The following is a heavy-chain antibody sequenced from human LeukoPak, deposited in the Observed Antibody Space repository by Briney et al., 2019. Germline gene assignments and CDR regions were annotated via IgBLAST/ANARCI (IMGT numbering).Heavy chain of an antibody. Sequence: GRSLRLSCAASGFTFSSYGMHWVRQAPGKGLEWVAVISYDGSNKYYADSVKGRFTISRDNSKNTLYLQMNSLRAEDTAVYYCAKDFFYYDSSGPPDYGGQGTLVTVSS. D-gene: IGHD3-22*01. CDR1: GFTFSSYG. J-gene: IGHJ4*02. V-gene: IGHV3-30*18. CDR2: ISYDGSNK. CDR3: AKDFFYYDSSGPPDY.